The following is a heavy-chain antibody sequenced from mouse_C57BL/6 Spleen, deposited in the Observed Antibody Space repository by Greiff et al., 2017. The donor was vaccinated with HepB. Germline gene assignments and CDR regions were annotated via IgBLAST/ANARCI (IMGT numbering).Heavy chain of an antibody. J-gene: IGHJ2*01. V-gene: IGHV1-55*01. CDR1: GYTFTSYW. CDR3: ASSFTTGVATPFDY. CDR2: IYPGSGST. Sequence: VQLQQSGAELVKPGASVKMSCTASGYTFTSYWITWVKQRPGQGLEWIGDIYPGSGSTNYTEKFKSKATLTVDTSSSTAYRQLSSLPSEDSAVYYGASSFTTGVATPFDYWGQGTTLTVAS. D-gene: IGHD1-1*01.